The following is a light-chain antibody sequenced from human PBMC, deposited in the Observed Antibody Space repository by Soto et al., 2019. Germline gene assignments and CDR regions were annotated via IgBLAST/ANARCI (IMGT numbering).Light chain of an antibody. J-gene: IGLJ2*01. CDR2: GVT. Sequence: QSALTQPPCASGSPGQSVTISCTGTSSDVGYHNYVSWYRQDPGKAPKLIIYGVTNRPSGVPDRFSGSNSGNTAFLTVSGLQADDEADYYCSSYAGSNNFVVFGGGTKLTVL. CDR3: SSYAGSNNFVV. CDR1: SSDVGYHNY. V-gene: IGLV2-8*01.